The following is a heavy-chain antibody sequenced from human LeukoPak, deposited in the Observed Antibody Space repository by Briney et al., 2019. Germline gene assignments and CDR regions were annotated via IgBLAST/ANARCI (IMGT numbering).Heavy chain of an antibody. D-gene: IGHD5-18*01. V-gene: IGHV3-43*01. J-gene: IGHJ4*02. CDR1: GFTFDDYT. CDR2: ISWDGDST. Sequence: GGSLRLSCTASGFTFDDYTMHWVRQAPGRGLEWVSLISWDGDSTYYADSVKGRFTISRDNSRNSLYLQMNSLTTEDTAVYFCAHRDTTMVRVDYWGQGTLVTVSS. CDR3: AHRDTTMVRVDY.